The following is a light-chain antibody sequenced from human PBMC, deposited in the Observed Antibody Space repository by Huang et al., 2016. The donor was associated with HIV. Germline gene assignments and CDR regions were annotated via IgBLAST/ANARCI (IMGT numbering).Light chain of an antibody. Sequence: EIVVTQSPATVSLSPGDRATLSCWASQDVGSHLAWYQQKPGQPPRLLIYDVSNRATGIPARFSGSGSGTDFTLTVSSLEPEDFAVYYCQQRRGWPPTFGQGTRLEMK. CDR2: DVS. CDR3: QQRRGWPPT. J-gene: IGKJ5*01. V-gene: IGKV3-11*01. CDR1: QDVGSH.